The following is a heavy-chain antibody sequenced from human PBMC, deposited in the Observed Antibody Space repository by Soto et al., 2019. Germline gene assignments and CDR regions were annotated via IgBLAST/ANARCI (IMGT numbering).Heavy chain of an antibody. CDR1: GGSISSYY. D-gene: IGHD2-8*01. V-gene: IGHV4-59*08. J-gene: IGHJ5*02. Sequence: SETLSLTCTVSGGSISSYYWSWIRQPPGKGLEWIGYIYYSGSTNYNPSLKSRVTISVDTSKNQFSLKLSSVTAADTAVYYCARSSPYLMVYAEDLFAPWGQGTLVTVSS. CDR3: ARSSPYLMVYAEDLFAP. CDR2: IYYSGST.